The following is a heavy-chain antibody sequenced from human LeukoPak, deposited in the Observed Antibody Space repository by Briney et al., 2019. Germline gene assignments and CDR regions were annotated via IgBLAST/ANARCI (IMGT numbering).Heavy chain of an antibody. CDR3: AKSTPGNYYYMDV. Sequence: GGSLRLSCAVSGLTFYTYAMSWVRQAPGKGLEWVANIKQDGSEKYYVDSVKGRFTISRDNSKNTLYLQMDSLRADDTALYYCAKSTPGNYYYMDVWGKGTTVTVSS. CDR2: IKQDGSEK. CDR1: GLTFYTYA. J-gene: IGHJ6*03. D-gene: IGHD3-10*01. V-gene: IGHV3-7*03.